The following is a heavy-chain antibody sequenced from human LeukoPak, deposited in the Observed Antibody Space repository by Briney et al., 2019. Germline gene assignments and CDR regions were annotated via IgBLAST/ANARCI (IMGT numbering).Heavy chain of an antibody. CDR2: ISSNGGST. D-gene: IGHD4-17*01. CDR1: GFTFSSYA. CDR3: ARESLDYGDYVFDY. V-gene: IGHV3-64*02. J-gene: IGHJ4*02. Sequence: GGSLRLSCAASGFTFSSYAMHWVRQAPGKGLEYVSAISSNGGSTYYADSVKGRFTISRDNSKNTLYLQMGSPRAEDMAVYYCARESLDYGDYVFDYWGQGTLVTVPS.